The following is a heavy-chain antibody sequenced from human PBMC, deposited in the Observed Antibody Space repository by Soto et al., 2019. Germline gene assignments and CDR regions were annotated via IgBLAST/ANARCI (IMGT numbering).Heavy chain of an antibody. V-gene: IGHV3-30-3*01. D-gene: IGHD6-13*01. Sequence: QVQLVESGGGVVQPGGSLRLSCAASGFIFSTYAMYWVRQTPGKGLEWVAVISYDGNSNFYTDSVKGRFTISRDNSRNTLYLQMNNLRTEDTALYFCATDSVPLAGTSWAGNRLDPRGQGTLVTVSS. CDR3: ATDSVPLAGTSWAGNRLDP. CDR2: ISYDGNSN. J-gene: IGHJ5*02. CDR1: GFIFSTYA.